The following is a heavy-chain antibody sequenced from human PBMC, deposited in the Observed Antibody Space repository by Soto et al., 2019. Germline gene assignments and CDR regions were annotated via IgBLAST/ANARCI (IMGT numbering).Heavy chain of an antibody. CDR1: GDSISSSNSH. J-gene: IGHJ3*02. D-gene: IGHD3-3*02. V-gene: IGHV4-39*01. CDR3: VRYDRINMKPYSPEGFHI. CDR2: VYYGGAIFYSGNI. Sequence: LSLTCTVSGDSISSSNSHWGWTRQPPGKGLEYIGSVYYGGAIFYSGNIYYNPSLKSRVTISVDTSKNQFSLRLSPVTAADTGVYYCVRYDRINMKPYSPEGFHIWGQGTMVTVSS.